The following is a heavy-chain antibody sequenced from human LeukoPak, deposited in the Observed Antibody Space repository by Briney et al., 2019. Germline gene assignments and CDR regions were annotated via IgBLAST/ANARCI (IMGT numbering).Heavy chain of an antibody. V-gene: IGHV1-24*01. CDR1: GYTLTELS. CDR3: ARDTITYYYDSSGYYQPDAFDI. D-gene: IGHD3-22*01. J-gene: IGHJ3*02. CDR2: FDPEDGET. Sequence: VASVKVSRKVSGYTLTELSMHWVRQAPGKGLEWMGGFDPEDGETIYAQKFQGRVTMTEDTSTDTAYMELSRLRSDDTAVYYCARDTITYYYDSSGYYQPDAFDIWGQGTMVTVSS.